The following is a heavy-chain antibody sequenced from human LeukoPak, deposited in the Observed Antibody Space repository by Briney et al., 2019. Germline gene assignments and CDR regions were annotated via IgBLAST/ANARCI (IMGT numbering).Heavy chain of an antibody. CDR2: IYPGDSDT. CDR3: ARHLYYYGSGSYPWLDY. V-gene: IGHV5-51*01. CDR1: GYSFTSYW. Sequence: GESLKISCKGSGYSFTSYWIGWVRQMPGKGLEWMGIIYPGDSDTRYSPSFQGQVTISADKSISTAYLQWSSLKASDTAMYYGARHLYYYGSGSYPWLDYWGQGTLVTVSS. D-gene: IGHD3-10*01. J-gene: IGHJ4*02.